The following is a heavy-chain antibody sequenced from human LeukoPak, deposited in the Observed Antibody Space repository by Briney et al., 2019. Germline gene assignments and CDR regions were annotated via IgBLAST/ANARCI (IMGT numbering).Heavy chain of an antibody. J-gene: IGHJ4*02. CDR1: GFTFSSYC. V-gene: IGHV3-7*03. CDR2: INQEGSQK. CDR3: ARDWFDGDYDRFDY. D-gene: IGHD4-17*01. Sequence: GGSLRLSCAVSGFTFSSYCMSWFRQAPGKGLEWVANINQEGSQKFSVDSVKGRFTISRDNGKTSLSLQMNSLRVEDTAVYYCARDWFDGDYDRFDYWGQGTLVTVSS.